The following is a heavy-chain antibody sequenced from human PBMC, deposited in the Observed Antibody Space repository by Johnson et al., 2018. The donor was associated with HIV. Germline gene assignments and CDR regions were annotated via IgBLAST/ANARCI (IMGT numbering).Heavy chain of an antibody. CDR3: ARGKGAAVGLDAFDI. Sequence: QEQLVESGGGVVRPGGSLRLSCAASGFTFSSYGMHWVRQAPGKGLEWVAFIRYDGSNKYYADSVKGRLTIFRDNSKNTLYLQMNSLRAEDTAVYYCARGKGAAVGLDAFDIWGQGTMVIVSS. V-gene: IGHV3-30*02. D-gene: IGHD6-13*01. CDR2: IRYDGSNK. CDR1: GFTFSSYG. J-gene: IGHJ3*02.